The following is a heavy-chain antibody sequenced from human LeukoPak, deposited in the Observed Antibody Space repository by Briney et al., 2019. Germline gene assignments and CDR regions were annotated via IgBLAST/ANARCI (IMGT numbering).Heavy chain of an antibody. CDR1: GFTFSSYY. CDR3: ARLGVDDSSGYPIDY. J-gene: IGHJ4*02. Sequence: GGSLRLSCAASGFTFSSYYMNWVRQAPGKGLEWVSYISSSGSTIYYADSVKGRFTISRDNAKNSLYLQMNSLRAEDTAVYYCARLGVDDSSGYPIDYWGQGTLVTVSS. V-gene: IGHV3-48*03. D-gene: IGHD3-22*01. CDR2: ISSSGSTI.